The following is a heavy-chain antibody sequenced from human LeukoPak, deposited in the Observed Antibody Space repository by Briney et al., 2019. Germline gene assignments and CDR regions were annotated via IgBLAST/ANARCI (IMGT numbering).Heavy chain of an antibody. Sequence: SETLSLTCTVSGGSISSYYWSWIRQPPGKGLERIGYIYYNGNTNYNPSLKSRVTISLDTSKNQFSPNLNTVTTADAAVYYCARVPSGGSYDFDYWGQGALVTVSS. CDR3: ARVPSGGSYDFDY. CDR2: IYYNGNT. CDR1: GGSISSYY. D-gene: IGHD1-26*01. J-gene: IGHJ4*02. V-gene: IGHV4-59*01.